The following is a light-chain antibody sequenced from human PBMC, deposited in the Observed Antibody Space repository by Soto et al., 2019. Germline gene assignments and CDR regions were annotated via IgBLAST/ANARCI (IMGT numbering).Light chain of an antibody. Sequence: QSVLTQPPSASGSPGQSVTISCTGTSGDVGGYNSVSWYQQHPGKAPKLMIYEVSKRPSGVPDRFSGSKSGNTASLTVSGLQSEDEADYYCSSYAGSNKDVLFGGGTKLTVL. J-gene: IGLJ2*01. CDR1: SGDVGGYNS. CDR2: EVS. V-gene: IGLV2-8*01. CDR3: SSYAGSNKDVL.